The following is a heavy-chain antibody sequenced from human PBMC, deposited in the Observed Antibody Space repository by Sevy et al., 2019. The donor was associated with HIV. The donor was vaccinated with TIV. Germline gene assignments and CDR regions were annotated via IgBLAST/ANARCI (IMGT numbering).Heavy chain of an antibody. D-gene: IGHD2-15*01. CDR2: VNTASGDT. J-gene: IGHJ4*02. Sequence: ASVKVSCKGSGYTFNNYIIYWVRQAPGQSLEWMGWVNTASGDTKYSQKFQGRVIITTDTSARTVYMELNNLRSEDTAFYFCVRDFCSGGSCYSAFVYRGQGTLVTVSS. V-gene: IGHV1-3*04. CDR3: VRDFCSGGSCYSAFVY. CDR1: GYTFNNYI.